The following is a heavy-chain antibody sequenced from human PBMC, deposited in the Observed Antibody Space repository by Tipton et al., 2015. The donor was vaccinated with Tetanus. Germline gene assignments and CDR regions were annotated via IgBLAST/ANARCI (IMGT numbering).Heavy chain of an antibody. CDR3: ARRLIQNLFDP. D-gene: IGHD2-8*01. V-gene: IGHV4-31*03. CDR2: IYYTGNT. CDR1: GGSLKSGGYY. J-gene: IGHJ5*02. Sequence: TLSLTCNVSGGSLKSGGYYWTWIRQHPVRGLEWIGYIYYTGNTYYNPSLKSRVTISVDTPKNQFSLKLTSVTAADTAVYYCARRLIQNLFDPWGQGTLVTVSS.